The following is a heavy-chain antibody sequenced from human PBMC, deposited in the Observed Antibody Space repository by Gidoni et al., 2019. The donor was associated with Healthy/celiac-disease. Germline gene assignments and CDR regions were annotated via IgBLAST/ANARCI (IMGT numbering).Heavy chain of an antibody. D-gene: IGHD5-12*01. Sequence: EVQLLESGGGLLQPGGSLSLSCAASGFTFSSYAMSWVRQAPGKGLEWVSAISGSGGSTYYADSVKGRFTISRDNSKNTLYLQMNSLRAEDTAVYYCAKDRERWLQLPDAFDIWGQGTMVTVSS. J-gene: IGHJ3*02. CDR1: GFTFSSYA. CDR3: AKDRERWLQLPDAFDI. CDR2: ISGSGGST. V-gene: IGHV3-23*01.